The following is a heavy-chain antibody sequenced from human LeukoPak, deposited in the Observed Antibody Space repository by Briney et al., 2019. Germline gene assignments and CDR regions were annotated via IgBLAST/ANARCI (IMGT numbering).Heavy chain of an antibody. J-gene: IGHJ6*03. CDR3: AKDYRDSSGAYYYMDV. D-gene: IGHD3-22*01. V-gene: IGHV3-23*01. CDR2: ISDSGGST. Sequence: PGGSLRLSCAASGFTFSAHTMNWVRLAPGKGLEWVSAISDSGGSTNYAGSVKGRFTISRDNSKNTLYLQMNSLRAEDTAIYYCAKDYRDSSGAYYYMDVWGKGTTVTVSS. CDR1: GFTFSAHT.